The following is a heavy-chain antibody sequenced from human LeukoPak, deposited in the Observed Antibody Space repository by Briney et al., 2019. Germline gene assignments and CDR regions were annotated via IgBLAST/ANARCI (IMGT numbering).Heavy chain of an antibody. CDR3: ARVNVLRYFEDYFDY. V-gene: IGHV3-53*01. D-gene: IGHD3-9*01. Sequence: RTGGSLRLSCAASGFTVSSNYMSWVRQAPGKGLEWVSVIYSGGSTYYADSAKGRFTISRDNSKNTLYLQMNSLRAEDTAVYYCARVNVLRYFEDYFDYWGQGTLVTVSS. CDR2: IYSGGST. J-gene: IGHJ4*02. CDR1: GFTVSSNY.